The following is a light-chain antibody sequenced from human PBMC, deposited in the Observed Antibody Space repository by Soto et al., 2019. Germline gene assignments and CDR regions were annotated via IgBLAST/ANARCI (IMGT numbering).Light chain of an antibody. Sequence: EIVMTQSPATLSVSPGERATLSCRASQSVSSNLAWYQQKPGQAPRLLIYDASTRATGIPARFSGSGSGTDFTLTISSLQSEDFAVYYCQQYNNWPPWTFGQGT. J-gene: IGKJ1*01. CDR1: QSVSSN. CDR3: QQYNNWPPWT. V-gene: IGKV3-15*01. CDR2: DAS.